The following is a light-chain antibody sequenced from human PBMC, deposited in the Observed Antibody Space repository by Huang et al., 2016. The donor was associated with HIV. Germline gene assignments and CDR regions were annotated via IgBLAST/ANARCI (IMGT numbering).Light chain of an antibody. CDR2: GAS. V-gene: IGKV3-20*01. CDR1: QTVTNNY. Sequence: IVLTQSPDTLSLSPGERATLSCRASQTVTNNYLAWYQQRPGQAPRLLIYGASTRATGIPDRFSGRGSGTDFTLTISRLEPKDFVVYYCQQFGSSPPYSFGQGTKLEIK. J-gene: IGKJ2*03. CDR3: QQFGSSPPYS.